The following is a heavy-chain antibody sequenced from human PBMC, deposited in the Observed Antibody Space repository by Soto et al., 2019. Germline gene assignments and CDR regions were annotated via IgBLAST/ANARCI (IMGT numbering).Heavy chain of an antibody. J-gene: IGHJ4*02. CDR3: ASAGYCSAGSCFTHDY. V-gene: IGHV3-48*01. CDR2: ISSSSSTI. D-gene: IGHD2-15*01. Sequence: EVQLVESGGGLVQPGGSLRLSCAASGFTFSTYSMNWVRQAPGKGLEWVSYISSSSSTIYYADSVKGRFTISRDNAKNPLYQQMNFLRAEDKAGYYCASAGYCSAGSCFTHDYWGQGTLVTVSS. CDR1: GFTFSTYS.